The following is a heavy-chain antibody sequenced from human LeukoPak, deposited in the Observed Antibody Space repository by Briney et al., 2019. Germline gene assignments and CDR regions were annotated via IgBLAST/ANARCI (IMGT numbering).Heavy chain of an antibody. CDR3: ARGGPSITMIVVVITSRWFDP. V-gene: IGHV4-34*01. D-gene: IGHD3-22*01. CDR2: INHSGST. Sequence: SETLSLTCAVSGGSFSGYYWSWIRQPPGKGLEWIGEINHSGSTNYNPSLKSRVTISVDTSKNQFSLKLSSVTAADTAVYYYARGGPSITMIVVVITSRWFDPWGQGTLVTVSS. CDR1: GGSFSGYY. J-gene: IGHJ5*02.